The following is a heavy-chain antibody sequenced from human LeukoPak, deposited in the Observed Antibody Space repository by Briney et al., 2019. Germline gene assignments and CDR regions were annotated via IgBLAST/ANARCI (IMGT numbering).Heavy chain of an antibody. V-gene: IGHV4-39*07. D-gene: IGHD3-3*01. CDR1: GGSIGSSSYY. Sequence: SETLSLTCIVSGGSIGSSSYYWGWIRQPPGKGLEWIGSIYYSGSTYYNPSLKSRVTISVDTSKNQFSLKLSSVTAADTAVYYCARDMDDFWSGSDAEYFQHWGQGTLVTVSS. CDR3: ARDMDDFWSGSDAEYFQH. J-gene: IGHJ1*01. CDR2: IYYSGST.